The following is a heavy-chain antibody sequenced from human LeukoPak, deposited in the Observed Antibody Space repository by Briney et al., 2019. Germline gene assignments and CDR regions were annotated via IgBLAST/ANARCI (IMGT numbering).Heavy chain of an antibody. Sequence: GGSLRLSCAASGFTFSSYAMSWVRQAPGKGLEWVSAISGSGGSTYYVDSVKGRFTISRDNSKNTLYLQMNSLRAEDTAVYYCAKDSVVVVSYFDYWGQGSTVTVSS. V-gene: IGHV3-23*01. D-gene: IGHD2-21*01. CDR1: GFTFSSYA. CDR3: AKDSVVVVSYFDY. CDR2: ISGSGGST. J-gene: IGHJ4*03.